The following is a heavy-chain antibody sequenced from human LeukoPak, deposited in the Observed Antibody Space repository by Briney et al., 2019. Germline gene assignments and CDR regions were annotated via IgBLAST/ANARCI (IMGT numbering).Heavy chain of an antibody. Sequence: GASVKVSCKASGGTFSSYAISWVRQAPGQGLEWMGRIIPIFGIANYAQKFQGRVTITADKSTSTAYMELSSLRSEDTAVYYCATHYYDSSGYYYPWDCWGQGTLVTVSS. V-gene: IGHV1-69*04. J-gene: IGHJ4*02. D-gene: IGHD3-22*01. CDR3: ATHYYDSSGYYYPWDC. CDR2: IIPIFGIA. CDR1: GGTFSSYA.